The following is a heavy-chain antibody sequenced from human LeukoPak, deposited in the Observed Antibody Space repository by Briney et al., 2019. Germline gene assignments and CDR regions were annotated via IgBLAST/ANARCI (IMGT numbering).Heavy chain of an antibody. CDR3: ARDYVGYYYYMDV. J-gene: IGHJ6*03. CDR2: IIPIFGTA. V-gene: IGHV1-69*05. D-gene: IGHD3-16*01. CDR1: GGTFSSYA. Sequence: SVKVSCKASGGTFSSYAISWVRQAPGQGLEWMGRIIPIFGTANCAQKFQGRVTITTDASTSTAYMELSSLRSEDTAVYYCARDYVGYYYYMDVWGKGTTVTISS.